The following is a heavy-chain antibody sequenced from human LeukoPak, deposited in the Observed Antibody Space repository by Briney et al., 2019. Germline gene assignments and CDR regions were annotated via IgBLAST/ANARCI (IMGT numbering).Heavy chain of an antibody. CDR3: ARVARFLEWLLFDAFDI. D-gene: IGHD3-3*01. CDR2: IKQDGSEK. V-gene: IGHV3-7*01. CDR1: GFTFSSYW. J-gene: IGHJ3*02. Sequence: GGSLRLSCAASGFTFSSYWMSWVRQAPGKGLEWVANIKQDGSEKYYVDSVKGRFTISRDNAKNSLYLQMNSLRAEDMAVYYCARVARFLEWLLFDAFDIWGQGTMVTVSS.